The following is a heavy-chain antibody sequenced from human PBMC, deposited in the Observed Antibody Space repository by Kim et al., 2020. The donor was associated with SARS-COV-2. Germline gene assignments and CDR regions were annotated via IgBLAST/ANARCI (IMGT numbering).Heavy chain of an antibody. D-gene: IGHD6-13*01. CDR3: ARDYGAAAGRGIDY. V-gene: IGHV4-59*13. Sequence: SETLSLTCTVSGGSISSYYWSWIRQPPGKGLEWIGYIYYSGSTNYNPSLKRRVTISVDTSKNQFSLKLSSVTAADTAVYYCARDYGAAAGRGIDYWGQGTLVTVSS. CDR1: GGSISSYY. J-gene: IGHJ4*02. CDR2: IYYSGST.